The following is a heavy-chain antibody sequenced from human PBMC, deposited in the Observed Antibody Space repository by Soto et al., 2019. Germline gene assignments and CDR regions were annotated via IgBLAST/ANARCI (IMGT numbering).Heavy chain of an antibody. CDR1: GFTFSSYG. Sequence: RRLSCAASGFTFSSYGMHWVRQAPGKGLEWVAVIWYDGSNKYYADSVKGRFTISRDNSKNTLYLQMNSLRAEDTAVYYCARAKHLRYAFDICREVTMVTSSS. V-gene: IGHV3-33*01. J-gene: IGHJ3*02. CDR3: ARAKHLRYAFDI. CDR2: IWYDGSNK.